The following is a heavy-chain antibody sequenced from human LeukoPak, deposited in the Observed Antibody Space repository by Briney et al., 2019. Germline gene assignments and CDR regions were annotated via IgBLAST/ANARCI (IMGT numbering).Heavy chain of an antibody. V-gene: IGHV3-48*03. D-gene: IGHD5-18*01. CDR2: IGSSGNTK. Sequence: GGSLRLSCEVSGLTLRTHEMNWVRQAPGKGLEWISFIGSSGNTKYYAESLMGRFTISRDNSKNSLYLQMDSLTAEDTAVYYCVTGPVAGYNFGIYDAFEIWGQGIMVSVSS. CDR3: VTGPVAGYNFGIYDAFEI. J-gene: IGHJ3*02. CDR1: GLTLRTHE.